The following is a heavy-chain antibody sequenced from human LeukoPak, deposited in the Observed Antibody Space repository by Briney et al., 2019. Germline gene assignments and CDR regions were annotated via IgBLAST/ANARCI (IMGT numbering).Heavy chain of an antibody. CDR3: AEDRQYYERSGLGGFNY. CDR1: GFTFSSYA. V-gene: IGHV3-23*01. Sequence: PGGFLRLSCAASGFTFSSYAMSWVRQAPGKGLEWVSDINGSGGSTYYADSVKGRFTISRDNSKNTLYLQMNSLRAEDTAVYYCAEDRQYYERSGLGGFNYWGQGTLVTVSS. J-gene: IGHJ4*02. D-gene: IGHD3-22*01. CDR2: INGSGGST.